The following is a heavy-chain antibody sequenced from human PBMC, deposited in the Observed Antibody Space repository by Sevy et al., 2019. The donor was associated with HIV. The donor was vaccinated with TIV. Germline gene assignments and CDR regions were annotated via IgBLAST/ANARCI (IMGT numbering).Heavy chain of an antibody. CDR1: GDSVSSNSAA. D-gene: IGHD6-19*01. J-gene: IGHJ4*02. CDR2: TYYRSKWYN. CDR3: ARAGYSSGWYLYYFDY. Sequence: QTLSLTCAISGDSVSSNSAAWNWIRQSPSRGLEWLGRTYYRSKWYNDYAVSVKSRITINPDTSKNQFSLQLNSVTPEDTAVYYCARAGYSSGWYLYYFDYWGQGTLVTVSS. V-gene: IGHV6-1*01.